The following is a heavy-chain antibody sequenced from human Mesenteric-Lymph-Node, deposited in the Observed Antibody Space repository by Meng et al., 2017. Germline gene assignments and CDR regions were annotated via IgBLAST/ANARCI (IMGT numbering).Heavy chain of an antibody. Sequence: ASVKVSRKASGYTFTNYGISWVRQAPGQGLEWMGWISTYNGNTNYAQKLQGRVTMTTDTSTSTAYMELRSLRSDDTAVYYCARDPRYSSSSTYLRDGMDVWGQGTTVTVSS. CDR3: ARDPRYSSSSTYLRDGMDV. V-gene: IGHV1-18*01. D-gene: IGHD6-6*01. J-gene: IGHJ6*02. CDR2: ISTYNGNT. CDR1: GYTFTNYG.